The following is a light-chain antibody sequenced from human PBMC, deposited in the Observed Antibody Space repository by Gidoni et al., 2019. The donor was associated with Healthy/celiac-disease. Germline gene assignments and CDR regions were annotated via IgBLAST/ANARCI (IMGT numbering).Light chain of an antibody. CDR3: QQRSNWPLCS. J-gene: IGKJ2*04. V-gene: IGKV3-11*01. CDR1: QSVSSY. Sequence: EIVLTQSPATLSLSPGERATRSCRASQSVSSYLAWYQQKPGQAPRLLIYDASNRATGIPARFSGSGSGTDFTLTISSLEPEDFAVYYCQQRSNWPLCSFGQGTKLEIK. CDR2: DAS.